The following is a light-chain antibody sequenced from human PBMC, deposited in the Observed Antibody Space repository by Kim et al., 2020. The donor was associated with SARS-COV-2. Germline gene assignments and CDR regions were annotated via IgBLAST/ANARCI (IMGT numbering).Light chain of an antibody. CDR2: DAS. CDR1: QSISTN. J-gene: IGKJ5*01. V-gene: IGKV3-15*01. CDR3: QQYTTWPIT. Sequence: EIVMTQSPATLSVSPGERVTLSCRASQSISTNFVAWYQHKHGQAPRLLIYDASTRATAIPDRFGGSGSGTEFTLTISSLQSEDFAVYYCQQYTTWPITFGQGTRLEIK.